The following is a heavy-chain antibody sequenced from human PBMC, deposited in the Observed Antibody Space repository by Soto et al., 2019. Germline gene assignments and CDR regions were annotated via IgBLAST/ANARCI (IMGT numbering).Heavy chain of an antibody. CDR2: IDGDGTGT. CDR3: ATLGGPQLGARDY. D-gene: IGHD7-27*01. J-gene: IGHJ4*02. CDR1: GFTFSSYK. Sequence: EVQLVESGGGLVQPGGSLRLSCAASGFTFSSYKIHWVRQAPGGGLVWVSRIDGDGTGTNYADSVKGRFTISRDNAKNTLDLQMNSLRVDDTAVYYRATLGGPQLGARDYWGQGTLVTVSS. V-gene: IGHV3-74*01.